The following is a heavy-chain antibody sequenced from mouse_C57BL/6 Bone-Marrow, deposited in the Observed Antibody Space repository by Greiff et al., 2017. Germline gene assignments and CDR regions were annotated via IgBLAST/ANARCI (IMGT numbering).Heavy chain of an antibody. Sequence: VQLKESGPGLVKPSQSLSLTCSVTGYSITSGYYWNWIRQFPGNKLEWMGYISYDGSNNYNPSLKNRISITRDTSKTQFCLKLNAVTTEDTATYDCARGELGLYYLDYWGQGTTLTVSS. J-gene: IGHJ2*01. D-gene: IGHD4-1*01. CDR1: GYSITSGYY. CDR3: ARGELGLYYLDY. V-gene: IGHV3-6*01. CDR2: ISYDGSN.